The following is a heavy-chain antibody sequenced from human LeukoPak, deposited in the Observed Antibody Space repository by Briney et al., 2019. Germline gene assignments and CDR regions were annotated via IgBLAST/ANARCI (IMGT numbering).Heavy chain of an antibody. V-gene: IGHV1-69*06. CDR2: IIPIFGTA. CDR1: GGTFSSYA. J-gene: IGHJ3*02. D-gene: IGHD6-13*01. Sequence: SVKVSCKASGGTFSSYAISWVRQAPGQGLKWMGGIIPIFGTANYAQKFQGRVTITADKSTSTAYMELSSLRSEDTAVYYCARDPRHPIAAAGPRWAFDIWGQGTMVTVSS. CDR3: ARDPRHPIAAAGPRWAFDI.